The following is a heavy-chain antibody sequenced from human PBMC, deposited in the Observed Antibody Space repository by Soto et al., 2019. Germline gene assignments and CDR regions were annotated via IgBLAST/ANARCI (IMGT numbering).Heavy chain of an antibody. Sequence: EVQLVESGGGLVKPGGSLRLSCAASGFTFSDYAMNWVLQSPGKGLEWVSSISSSGTYIYYADSLKGRFTISRDNAKNSVDLQMNSLRADDTAVYYCARVRMYYSSSQAAYYLDYWGQGVLVTVSS. V-gene: IGHV3-21*01. J-gene: IGHJ4*02. CDR3: ARVRMYYSSSQAAYYLDY. D-gene: IGHD6-13*01. CDR2: ISSSGTYI. CDR1: GFTFSDYA.